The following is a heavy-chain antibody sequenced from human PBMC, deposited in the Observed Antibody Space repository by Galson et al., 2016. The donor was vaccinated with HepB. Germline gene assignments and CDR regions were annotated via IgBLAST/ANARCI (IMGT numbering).Heavy chain of an antibody. CDR1: GYTFSSYA. V-gene: IGHV1-3*04. CDR2: INTANGNT. Sequence: SVKVSCKASGYTFSSYAMHWVRQAPGQRLEWMGWINTANGNTKYSQKLQGRVTITRNTSASTAYMALSSLKSEDTAVYYCARGIFSGSYSTGWYYFDYWGQGILVTVSS. D-gene: IGHD1-26*01. J-gene: IGHJ4*02. CDR3: ARGIFSGSYSTGWYYFDY.